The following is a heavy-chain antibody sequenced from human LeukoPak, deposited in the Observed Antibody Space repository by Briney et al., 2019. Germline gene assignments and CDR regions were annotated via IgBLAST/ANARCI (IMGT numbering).Heavy chain of an antibody. CDR2: IYYSGST. J-gene: IGHJ5*02. CDR3: ARDKKARDYYGSGSYYWFDP. CDR1: GGSISSSSYY. Sequence: SETLSLTCTVSGGSISSSSYYWGWIRQPPGKGLQWIGSIYYSGSTYYNSSLKSRVTISVDTSKNQFSLKLSSVTAADTAVYYCARDKKARDYYGSGSYYWFDPWGQGTLVTVSS. D-gene: IGHD3-10*01. V-gene: IGHV4-39*07.